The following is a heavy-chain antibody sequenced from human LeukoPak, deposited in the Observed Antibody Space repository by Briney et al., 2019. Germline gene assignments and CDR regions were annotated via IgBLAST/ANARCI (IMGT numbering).Heavy chain of an antibody. J-gene: IGHJ3*02. CDR1: GGSFSAYY. Sequence: KTSETLSLTCAVYGGSFSAYYWSWIRQPPGKGLEWIGEMNHSGSTKYNPSLKSRVTISVETSKNQFSLKLSFVTAADTAVYYCARGLEGYDPKDDAFDIWGQGTMVTVSS. D-gene: IGHD5-12*01. CDR2: MNHSGST. V-gene: IGHV4-34*01. CDR3: ARGLEGYDPKDDAFDI.